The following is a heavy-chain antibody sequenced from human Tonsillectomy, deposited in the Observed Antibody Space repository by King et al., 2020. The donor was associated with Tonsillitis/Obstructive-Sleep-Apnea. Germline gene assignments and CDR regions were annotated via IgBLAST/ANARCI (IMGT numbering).Heavy chain of an antibody. Sequence: VQLVESGGGLVQPGGSLRLSCAASGFTFSSYAMSWVRQAPGKGLEWVSAISGSGGSTYYADSVKGRCTISRDNSKNPLFLQMNSLRAEDTAIYYCAKVNKRGYYFDYWGQGTLVTVSS. CDR3: AKVNKRGYYFDY. V-gene: IGHV3-23*04. CDR1: GFTFSSYA. J-gene: IGHJ4*02. D-gene: IGHD1/OR15-1a*01. CDR2: ISGSGGST.